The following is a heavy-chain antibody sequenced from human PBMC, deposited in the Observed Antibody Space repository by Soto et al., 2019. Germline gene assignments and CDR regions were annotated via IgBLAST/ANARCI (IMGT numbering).Heavy chain of an antibody. CDR3: ARDQGVAAAGITWFDP. Sequence: PSETLSLTCPVPGASMNSYHWSWIRQPAGKGLEWIGHIHSSGSTNYNPSLKSRVTMSVDTSKNQFSLRLMSLTAADTAVYYCARDQGVAAAGITWFDPWGQGSLVTVSS. CDR2: IHSSGST. J-gene: IGHJ5*02. V-gene: IGHV4-4*07. CDR1: GASMNSYH. D-gene: IGHD6-13*01.